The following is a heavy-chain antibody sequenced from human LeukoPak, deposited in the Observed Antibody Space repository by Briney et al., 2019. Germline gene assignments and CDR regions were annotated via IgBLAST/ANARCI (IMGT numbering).Heavy chain of an antibody. J-gene: IGHJ5*02. CDR1: GFTFSSYA. D-gene: IGHD3-10*01. V-gene: IGHV3-30*04. CDR3: ARGVGELLSNWFDP. CDR2: ISYDGSNK. Sequence: GGSLRLSCAASGFTFSSYAMHWVRQAPGKGLEWVAVISYDGSNKYYADSVKGRFTISRDNSKNTLYLQMNSLRAEDTAVYYCARGVGELLSNWFDPWGQGTLVTVYS.